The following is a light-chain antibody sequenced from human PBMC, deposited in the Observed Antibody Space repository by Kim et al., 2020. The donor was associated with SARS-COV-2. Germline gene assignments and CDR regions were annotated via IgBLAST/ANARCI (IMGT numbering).Light chain of an antibody. Sequence: SYELTQPPSVSVSPGQTARITCSGDALPKQYAYWYQQKPGQAPVLVIYKDSERPSGIPERLSGSSSGTTVTLTISGVQAEDEADYYCQSADSSGTDWVFG. CDR3: QSADSSGTDWV. CDR1: ALPKQY. V-gene: IGLV3-25*03. CDR2: KDS. J-gene: IGLJ3*02.